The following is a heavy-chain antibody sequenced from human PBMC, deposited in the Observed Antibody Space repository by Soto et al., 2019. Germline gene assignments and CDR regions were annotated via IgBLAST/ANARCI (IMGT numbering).Heavy chain of an antibody. Sequence: ASVKVSCKASGYTFTSYYMHWVRQAPGQGLEWMGIINPSGGSTSYAQKFQGRVTMTRDTSTSTVYMELSSLRSEDTAVYYCARGGRYCSGGSCYSESRVTYYYGMDVWGQGTTVTVSS. V-gene: IGHV1-46*01. J-gene: IGHJ6*02. CDR2: INPSGGST. CDR3: ARGGRYCSGGSCYSESRVTYYYGMDV. D-gene: IGHD2-15*01. CDR1: GYTFTSYY.